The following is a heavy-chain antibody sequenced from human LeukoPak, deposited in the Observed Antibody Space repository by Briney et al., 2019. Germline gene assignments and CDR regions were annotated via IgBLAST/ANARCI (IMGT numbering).Heavy chain of an antibody. CDR1: GYTFTRSW. CDR3: ARLSAGYDC. D-gene: IGHD5-12*01. Sequence: GESLKISCKGSGYTFTRSWIGWVRQMPGRGLEWMGIIYPGDSDSRYSPSFQGHVTMSADKSISTAYLQWTSLQASDTAMYYCARLSAGYDCWGQGTLVTVSS. J-gene: IGHJ4*02. V-gene: IGHV5-51*01. CDR2: IYPGDSDS.